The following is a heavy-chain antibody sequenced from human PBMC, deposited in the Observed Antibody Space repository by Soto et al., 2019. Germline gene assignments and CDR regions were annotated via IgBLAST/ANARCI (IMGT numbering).Heavy chain of an antibody. Sequence: EVQLVESGGGLVQPGRSLRLSCAASGFTFGDYAMHWVRQAPGKGLEWVSGISWNSGSIGYADSVKGRFTISRDNAKNSLFLQKNSLRAEDTALYYCAKDHLRQLAAAGYGMDVWGQGTTVTVSS. CDR1: GFTFGDYA. V-gene: IGHV3-9*01. D-gene: IGHD2-15*01. CDR2: ISWNSGSI. J-gene: IGHJ6*02. CDR3: AKDHLRQLAAAGYGMDV.